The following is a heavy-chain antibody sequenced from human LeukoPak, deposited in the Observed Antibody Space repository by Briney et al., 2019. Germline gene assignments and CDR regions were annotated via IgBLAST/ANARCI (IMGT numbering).Heavy chain of an antibody. CDR1: GGSISSSSYC. V-gene: IGHV4-39*01. CDR3: GATSLKQWLQKAN. Sequence: SETLSLTCTVSGGSISSSSYCWGWIRQPPGKGLEWIGSIYYSGSTYYNPSLKSRVTISVDTSKNQFSLKLSSVTAADTAVYYCGATSLKQWLQKANWGQGTLVTVSS. J-gene: IGHJ4*02. D-gene: IGHD6-19*01. CDR2: IYYSGST.